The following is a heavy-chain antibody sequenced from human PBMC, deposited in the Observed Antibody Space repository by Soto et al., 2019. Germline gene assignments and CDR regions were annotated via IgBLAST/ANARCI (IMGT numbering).Heavy chain of an antibody. CDR2: IYYSGST. CDR3: ARDGLPKPDYYYDGMDV. J-gene: IGHJ6*02. Sequence: SDTLSLTCTVSGGYISSGDYYWSWIRQPPGKGLGWIGYIYYSGSTYYNPSLKSRVTISVDTSKNQFSLKLSSVTAADTAVYCCARDGLPKPDYYYDGMDVWGQGTTVTVSS. CDR1: GGYISSGDYY. V-gene: IGHV4-30-4*02.